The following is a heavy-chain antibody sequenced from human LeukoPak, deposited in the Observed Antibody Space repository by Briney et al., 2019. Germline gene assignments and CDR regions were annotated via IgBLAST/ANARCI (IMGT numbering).Heavy chain of an antibody. Sequence: SETLSLTCTVSGGSISSGGYYWSWVRQPPGKGLEWIGYIHHSGDTYQNPSLKSRVTVSSDRSKNQFYLKLSSVAAADTAVYYCARDSRSYYYDSSGYSSGFDYWGQGTLVTVSS. CDR1: GGSISSGGYY. CDR2: IHHSGDT. V-gene: IGHV4-30-2*01. CDR3: ARDSRSYYYDSSGYSSGFDY. J-gene: IGHJ4*02. D-gene: IGHD3-22*01.